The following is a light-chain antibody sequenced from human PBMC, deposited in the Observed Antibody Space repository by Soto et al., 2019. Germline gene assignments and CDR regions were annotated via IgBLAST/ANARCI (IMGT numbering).Light chain of an antibody. CDR2: DIN. V-gene: IGLV2-14*03. Sequence: QAVVTQPASVSGSPGQSITISCTGTSSDVGHYDYVSWYQQHPGKAPRLMIYDINNRPSGVSNRFSGSKSGNTASLTISGLQAEDDDDYYCNSYSTSSTPLVFGGGTKLTVL. CDR3: NSYSTSSTPLV. J-gene: IGLJ2*01. CDR1: SSDVGHYDY.